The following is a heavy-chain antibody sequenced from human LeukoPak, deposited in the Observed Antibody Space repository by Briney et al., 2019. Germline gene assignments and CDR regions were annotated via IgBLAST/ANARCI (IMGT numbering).Heavy chain of an antibody. CDR2: ISSSSSYI. CDR1: GFTFSSYS. CDR3: ARREGIAAVATGGVVS. Sequence: GGSLRLSCAASGFTFSSYSMNWVRQAPGKGLEWVSSISSSSSYIYYADSVEGRFTISRDNSKNTLSLQMDNLRAEDTAVYYCARREGIAAVATGGVVSWGQGTLVTVSS. D-gene: IGHD6-13*01. V-gene: IGHV3-21*01. J-gene: IGHJ5*02.